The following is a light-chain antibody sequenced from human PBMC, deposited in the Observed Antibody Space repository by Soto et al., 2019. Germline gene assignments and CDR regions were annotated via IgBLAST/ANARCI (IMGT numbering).Light chain of an antibody. CDR2: GAS. CDR1: QSVSRRY. V-gene: IGKV3-20*01. Sequence: EIVWRHSPAPLSLSPGERATLSCRPSQSVSRRYLAWYQQKVGQAPRLLIYGASSRATGIPDRFSGSGSGTDFTLTVSRLAPEDFAVYYCQQYGRSYTFGQGTKLEIK. CDR3: QQYGRSYT. J-gene: IGKJ2*01.